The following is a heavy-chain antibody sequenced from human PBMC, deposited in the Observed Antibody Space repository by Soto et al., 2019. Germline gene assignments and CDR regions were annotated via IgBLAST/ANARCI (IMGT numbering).Heavy chain of an antibody. Sequence: PSETLSLTCAVYGGSFSGFYWSWIRQTPGKGLEWIGEINDSGTINYNPSLKNRVTISIDTSKDQFSLKLSSVTAADTAVYYCAKNWNWGSLVHWGQGTLVTVSS. CDR1: GGSFSGFY. J-gene: IGHJ4*02. D-gene: IGHD7-27*01. CDR3: AKNWNWGSLVH. CDR2: INDSGTI. V-gene: IGHV4-34*01.